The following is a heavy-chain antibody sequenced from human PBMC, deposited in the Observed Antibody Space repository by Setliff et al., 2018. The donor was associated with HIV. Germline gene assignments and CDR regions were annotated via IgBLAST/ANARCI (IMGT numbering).Heavy chain of an antibody. Sequence: SETLSLTCTVSGGSISSSTYYWGWIRQPQGKGLEGIGTIYYSGSTYYNPSLKSRLTISVDTSKNQFSLRLSSVTAADTAVYYCARRDGYSYGFYFDYWGQGTLVTVSS. CDR3: ARRDGYSYGFYFDY. V-gene: IGHV4-39*01. D-gene: IGHD5-18*01. CDR2: IYYSGST. J-gene: IGHJ4*02. CDR1: GGSISSSTYY.